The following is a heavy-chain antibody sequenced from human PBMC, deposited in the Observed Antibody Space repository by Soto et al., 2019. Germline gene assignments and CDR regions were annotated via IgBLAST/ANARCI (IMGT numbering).Heavy chain of an antibody. Sequence: QVQLQESGPGLVKPSETLSLTCTVSGGSISSYYWSWIRQPPGKGLEWIGYIYYSGSTNYNPSLKRRLTISVDTSTNQLSLKLSSVTAADTAVYYCARRYGYYFDYWGQGTLVTVSS. CDR3: ARRYGYYFDY. D-gene: IGHD4-17*01. V-gene: IGHV4-59*08. J-gene: IGHJ4*02. CDR1: GGSISSYY. CDR2: IYYSGST.